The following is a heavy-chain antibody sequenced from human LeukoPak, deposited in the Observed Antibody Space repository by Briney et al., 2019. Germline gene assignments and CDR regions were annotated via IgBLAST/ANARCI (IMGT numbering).Heavy chain of an antibody. CDR2: INHSGGT. CDR1: GGSFSGYY. D-gene: IGHD1-7*01. Sequence: SETLSLTCAVYGGSFSGYYWSWIRQPPGKGLEWLGEINHSGGTNYNPSLKSRVTISVDKFKNQFSLKLSSVTAADTAVYYCAREVNYRGSLHMDVWGKGTTVTVSS. J-gene: IGHJ6*03. V-gene: IGHV4-34*01. CDR3: AREVNYRGSLHMDV.